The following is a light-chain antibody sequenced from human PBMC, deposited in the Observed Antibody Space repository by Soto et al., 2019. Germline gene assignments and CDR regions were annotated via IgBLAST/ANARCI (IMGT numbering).Light chain of an antibody. J-gene: IGKJ1*01. V-gene: IGKV4-1*01. CDR3: QQYFSLPWT. Sequence: DIVMTQSPDSLAVSLGERATINCKSSQSVLYSSNNKNYLAWYQQRPGQTPNLLIYWASTRESGVPDRFSGSGSGTDFTLTISSLQAEDVAIYYCQQYFSLPWTFGQGTKVEIK. CDR1: QSVLYSSNNKNY. CDR2: WAS.